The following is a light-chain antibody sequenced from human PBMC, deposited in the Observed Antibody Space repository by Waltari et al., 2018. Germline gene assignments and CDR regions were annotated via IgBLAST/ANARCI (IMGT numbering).Light chain of an antibody. CDR2: EVS. J-gene: IGLJ3*02. Sequence: QSALTQPPSASGSPGQSVTISCTGTDGDLGTFNYVSWYQQHAGKAPKVLIYEVSKRPAGVSDRFSGSKCGNTDALTVSGRQSEDEAHYHCSSYGGRDTLLFGGGTYLTVL. CDR3: SSYGGRDTLL. CDR1: DGDLGTFNY. V-gene: IGLV2-8*01.